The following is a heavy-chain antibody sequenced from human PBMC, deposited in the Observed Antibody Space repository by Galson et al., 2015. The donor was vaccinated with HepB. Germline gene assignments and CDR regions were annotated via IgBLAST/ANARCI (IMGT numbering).Heavy chain of an antibody. CDR2: IYHSGST. D-gene: IGHD3-10*01. V-gene: IGHV4-4*02. CDR1: GGSISTSNW. J-gene: IGHJ3*02. Sequence: ETLSLTCAVSGGSISTSNWWNWVRQPPGKGLEWIGEIYHSGSTNYNPSLKSRVTMSVDTSKKQFSLKLTSVSAADTAVYYCGGSGSVGYGAFDIWGQGTMVTVSS. CDR3: GGSGSVGYGAFDI.